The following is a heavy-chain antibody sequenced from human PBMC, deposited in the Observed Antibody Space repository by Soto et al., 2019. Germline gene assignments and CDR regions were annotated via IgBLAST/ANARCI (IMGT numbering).Heavy chain of an antibody. D-gene: IGHD6-13*01. CDR1: GFNFTNYG. V-gene: IGHV3-30*18. CDR2: ISYDGSKK. Sequence: QVQLEESGGGVVQPGRSLRLSCAASGFNFTNYGMHWVRQAPGKGLEWVAVISYDGSKKYYADSVKGRFTISRDNSKNTLYLQMNSLRAEDTAVYYCTKDKEHQLVRGWFDPWGQGTLVTVSP. J-gene: IGHJ5*02. CDR3: TKDKEHQLVRGWFDP.